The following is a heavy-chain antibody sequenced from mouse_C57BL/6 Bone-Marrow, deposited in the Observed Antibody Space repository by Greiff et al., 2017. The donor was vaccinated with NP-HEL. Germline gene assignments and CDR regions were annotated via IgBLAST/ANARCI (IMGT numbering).Heavy chain of an antibody. CDR1: GFTFSDYY. Sequence: EVQLVESGGGLVQPGGSLKLSCAASGFTFSDYYMYWVRQTPEKRLEWVAYISNGGGSTYYPDTVKGRFTISRDNAKNTLYLQMSRLKSEDTAMYYCARHVYGAGFDVWGTGTTVTVSS. CDR3: ARHVYGAGFDV. CDR2: ISNGGGST. D-gene: IGHD1-1*01. J-gene: IGHJ1*03. V-gene: IGHV5-12*01.